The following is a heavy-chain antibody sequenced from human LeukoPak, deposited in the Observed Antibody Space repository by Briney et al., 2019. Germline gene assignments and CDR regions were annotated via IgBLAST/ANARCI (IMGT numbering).Heavy chain of an antibody. CDR3: AKSGRYSSGWYGPLYYYYGMDV. CDR1: GLTFSSYA. J-gene: IGHJ6*01. Sequence: GGSLRLSCAASGLTFSSYAMSWVREAPGKGLARASVISYDGSNKYYAVSVKGRFTISRDNSNITLYLQMNSLRAEDTAVYYCAKSGRYSSGWYGPLYYYYGMDVWGKRLAVIVSS. V-gene: IGHV3-30*18. CDR2: ISYDGSNK. D-gene: IGHD6-19*01.